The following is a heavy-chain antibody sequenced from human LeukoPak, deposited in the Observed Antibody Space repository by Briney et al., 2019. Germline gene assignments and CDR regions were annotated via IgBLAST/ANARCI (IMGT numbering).Heavy chain of an antibody. CDR3: ARVEMAGTYYYMDV. CDR1: GASITSASHF. Sequence: SETLSLTCSVSGASITSASHFWGWIRQPPGKGLEWIGTIYYSGITYYNPSLKSRVTMSVDTSKNQFSLKLSSVTAADTAVYYCARVEMAGTYYYMDVWGKGTTVTISS. V-gene: IGHV4-39*07. D-gene: IGHD6-19*01. CDR2: IYYSGIT. J-gene: IGHJ6*03.